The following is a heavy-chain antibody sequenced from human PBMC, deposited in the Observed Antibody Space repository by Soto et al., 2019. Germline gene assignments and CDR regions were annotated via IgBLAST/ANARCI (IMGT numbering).Heavy chain of an antibody. CDR3: ERLNWNCGRDCYLDP. Sequence: SEPLSLSCSVSGGSIRSSHTSTYWTSTVQPPGEVVGWIAYIYHNGNTASHPSLQSRITIPVDSSKNQFPLKMNSVPAADTGVYYCERLNWNCGRDCYLDPWGPGILVTVSS. V-gene: IGHV4-61*01. D-gene: IGHD2-21*02. J-gene: IGHJ5*02. CDR2: IYHNGNT. CDR1: GGSIRSSHTSTY.